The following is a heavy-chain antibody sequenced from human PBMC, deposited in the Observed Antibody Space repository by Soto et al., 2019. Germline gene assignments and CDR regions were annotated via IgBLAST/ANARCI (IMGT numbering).Heavy chain of an antibody. CDR2: IYWDDDK. D-gene: IGHD3-10*01. J-gene: IGHJ4*02. CDR1: GFSLTTSGVG. CDR3: ARGWFGELLDY. Sequence: QITLKESGPPLVKPTQTLTLTCTFSGFSLTTSGVGVGWIRQPPGKALEWLALIYWDDDKRYSPSLKTRITITKDTSKNQVVLRMTNMDPVDTATYYCARGWFGELLDYWGQGTLVTVSS. V-gene: IGHV2-5*02.